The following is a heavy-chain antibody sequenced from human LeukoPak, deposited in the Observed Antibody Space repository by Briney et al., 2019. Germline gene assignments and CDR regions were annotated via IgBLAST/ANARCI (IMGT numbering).Heavy chain of an antibody. Sequence: ASVKVPCKVSGYTLTELSMHWVRQAPGKGLEWMGGFDPEDGETIYAQKFQGRVTMTEDTSTDTAYMELSSLRSEDTAVYYCATDSSGWYYYYGMDVWGQGTTVTVSS. V-gene: IGHV1-24*01. J-gene: IGHJ6*02. D-gene: IGHD6-19*01. CDR3: ATDSSGWYYYYGMDV. CDR2: FDPEDGET. CDR1: GYTLTELS.